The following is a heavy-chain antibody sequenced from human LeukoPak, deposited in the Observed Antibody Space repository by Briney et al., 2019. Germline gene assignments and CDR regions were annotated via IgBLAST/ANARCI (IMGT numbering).Heavy chain of an antibody. D-gene: IGHD3-22*01. J-gene: IGHJ4*02. V-gene: IGHV1-2*06. CDR3: ARAHSSGYYGFYFDY. CDR2: INPNSGGT. Sequence: ASVKVSCKASGYTFTGYYMHWVRQAPGQGLEWMGRINPNSGGTNYAQKFQGRVTMTRGTSISTAYMELSRLRSDDTAVYYCARAHSSGYYGFYFDYWGQGTLVTVSS. CDR1: GYTFTGYY.